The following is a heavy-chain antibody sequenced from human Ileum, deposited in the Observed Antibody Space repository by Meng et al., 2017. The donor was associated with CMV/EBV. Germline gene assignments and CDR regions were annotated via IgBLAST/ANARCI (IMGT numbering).Heavy chain of an antibody. CDR3: ARDLELGY. V-gene: IGHV4-59*01. Sequence: SETLSLTCTVSGASISSYYWSWIRQPPGEGLECIGHIYYSGGTNYNPSLKSRVTISVDTSENQFSLRLNSVTAADTAVYYCARDLELGYWGQGTLVTVSS. J-gene: IGHJ4*02. D-gene: IGHD3-3*01. CDR2: IYYSGGT. CDR1: GASISSYY.